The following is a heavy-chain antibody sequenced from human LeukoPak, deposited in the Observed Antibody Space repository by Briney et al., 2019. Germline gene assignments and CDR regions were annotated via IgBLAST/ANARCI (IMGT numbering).Heavy chain of an antibody. Sequence: GASVKVSCKASGYTFTGYFMHWVRQAPGQGLEWMGWINPNSGGTNYARKFQGRVTMTRDTSISTAYMELSRLRSDDTAVYYCARAFYYGSGSHSIDYWGQGTLVTVSS. D-gene: IGHD3-10*01. J-gene: IGHJ4*02. CDR1: GYTFTGYF. CDR3: ARAFYYGSGSHSIDY. CDR2: INPNSGGT. V-gene: IGHV1-2*02.